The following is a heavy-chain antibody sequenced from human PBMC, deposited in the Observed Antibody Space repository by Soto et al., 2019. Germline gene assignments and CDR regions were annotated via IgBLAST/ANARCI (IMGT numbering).Heavy chain of an antibody. V-gene: IGHV6-1*01. CDR3: ARATYYYDSSGYYYYYGMDV. J-gene: IGHJ6*02. CDR1: GDSVSSNSAA. CDR2: TYYRSKWYN. D-gene: IGHD3-22*01. Sequence: SQTLSLTCAISGDSVSSNSAAWNWIRQSPSRGLEWLGRTYYRSKWYNDYAVSVKSRITINPDTSKNQFSLQLNSVTPEDTAMYYCARATYYYDSSGYYYYYGMDVWGQGTTVTVS.